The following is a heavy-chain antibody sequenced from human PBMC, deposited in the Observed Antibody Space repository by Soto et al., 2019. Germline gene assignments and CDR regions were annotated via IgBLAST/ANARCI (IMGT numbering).Heavy chain of an antibody. CDR2: ISYDGSRK. CDR3: AKGIGRDGYTSGLD. J-gene: IGHJ4*02. Sequence: QVQLVESGGGVVQPGKSLRLSCAASGFTLSYYGMHWVRQAPGKGLEWVAVISYDGSRKGYAESVNGRFTISRDSSKNTLFLQVNSLRTEDTGVYYCAKGIGRDGYTSGLDWGQGTPVTVSS. CDR1: GFTLSYYG. V-gene: IGHV3-30*18. D-gene: IGHD5-12*01.